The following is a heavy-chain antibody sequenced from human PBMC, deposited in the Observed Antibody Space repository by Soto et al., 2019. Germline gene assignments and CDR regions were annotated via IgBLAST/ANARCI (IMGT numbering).Heavy chain of an antibody. J-gene: IGHJ1*01. CDR2: IYWDDDK. CDR1: GFSLTTSGVV. CDR3: SHRVLRTVYGLVTTTAINFDV. D-gene: IGHD3-3*01. Sequence: QITLNESGTTVVRPTETLTLTCRFSGFSLTTSGVVVGWVRQSPGKAPEWLALIYWDDDKRYSESLKSRLTISKDSSNNQVVLTVANLEPTDTATYYGSHRVLRTVYGLVTTTAINFDVWGQGPPVAVSS. V-gene: IGHV2-5*02.